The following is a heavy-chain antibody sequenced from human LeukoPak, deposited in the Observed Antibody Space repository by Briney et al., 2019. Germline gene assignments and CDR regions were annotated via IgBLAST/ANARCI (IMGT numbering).Heavy chain of an antibody. J-gene: IGHJ3*02. CDR1: GYIFTTYY. CDR3: AKVSGFGGLQGQDAFDI. CDR2: INPSGGST. Sequence: ASVKVSCKASGYIFTTYYVHWVRQAPGQGLEWMGIINPSGGSTTYAQKFQGRVTMTRDTSISTAYMELSRLRSDDTAVYYCAKVSGFGGLQGQDAFDIWGQGTMVTVSS. D-gene: IGHD3-10*01. V-gene: IGHV1-46*01.